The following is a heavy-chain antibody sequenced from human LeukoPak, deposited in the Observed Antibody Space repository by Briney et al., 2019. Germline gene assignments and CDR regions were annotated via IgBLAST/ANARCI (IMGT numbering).Heavy chain of an antibody. CDR3: ASRFNSGSYFYY. CDR2: INHSGST. J-gene: IGHJ4*02. CDR1: GGSFSGYY. Sequence: SETLSLTCAVYGGSFSGYYWSWIRQPPGKGLEWIGDINHSGSTNYNPSLKSRVTISVDTSKNQFSLKLSSVTAADTAVYYCASRFNSGSYFYYWGQGTLVTVSS. V-gene: IGHV4-34*01. D-gene: IGHD1-26*01.